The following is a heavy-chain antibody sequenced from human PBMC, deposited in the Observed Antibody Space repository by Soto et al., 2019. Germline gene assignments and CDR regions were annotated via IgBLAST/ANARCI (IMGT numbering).Heavy chain of an antibody. D-gene: IGHD5-18*01. CDR3: ARHGWGDNYGYLDY. V-gene: IGHV4-59*08. CDR2: IYYSGST. J-gene: IGHJ4*02. Sequence: SETLSLTCTVSGGSISSYYWSWIRQPPGKGLEWIGYIYYSGSTNYNPSLKSRVTISVDTSKNQFSLKLSSVTAADTAVYYCARHGWGDNYGYLDYWGQGTLVTVSS. CDR1: GGSISSYY.